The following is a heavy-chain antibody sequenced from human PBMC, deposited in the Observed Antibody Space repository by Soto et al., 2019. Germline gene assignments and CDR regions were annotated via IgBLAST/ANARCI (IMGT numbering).Heavy chain of an antibody. J-gene: IGHJ4*02. Sequence: SETLSLTCTVSGDSISSNYWSWIRQPPGKGLEWIGYIYYSGSTNYTPSLQSRVTISVDPSKNQFSLKLRSVTAADTAVYYCARGHPYPRYCIGGTCYSRPFDYWGQGTLVTVS. D-gene: IGHD2-15*01. CDR3: ARGHPYPRYCIGGTCYSRPFDY. CDR2: IYYSGST. V-gene: IGHV4-59*01. CDR1: GDSISSNY.